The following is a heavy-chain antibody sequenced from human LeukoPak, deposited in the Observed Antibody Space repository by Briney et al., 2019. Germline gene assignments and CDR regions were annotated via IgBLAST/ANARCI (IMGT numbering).Heavy chain of an antibody. V-gene: IGHV1-18*01. CDR1: GYTFTSYD. CDR2: ISGYNSKK. CDR3: ARRWAFGSSSDQHGMDV. J-gene: IGHJ6*02. Sequence: GASVKVSCKASGYTFTSYDINWVRQATGQGLEWMGWISGYNSKKNYGQKFQGRVTMTTETSTSTAYMELRSLRSDDTAVYYCARRWAFGSSSDQHGMDVWGQGTTVTVSS. D-gene: IGHD6-6*01.